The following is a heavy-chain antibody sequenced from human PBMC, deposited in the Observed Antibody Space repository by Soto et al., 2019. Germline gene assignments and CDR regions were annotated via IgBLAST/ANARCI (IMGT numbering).Heavy chain of an antibody. CDR1: GGTFSTFG. CDR3: ARTAPMDAGDKYYYDY. V-gene: IGHV1-69*01. J-gene: IGHJ4*02. Sequence: QVQLVQSGAEVKKTGSSVKVSCKTSGGTFSTFGISWVRQAPGQGLEWMGGIIPFFGTAEYSQKFEDRITTTADESTTTIYMDMRSRTTEDTAISYCARTAPMDAGDKYYYDYWGQGALVTVSS. CDR2: IIPFFGTA. D-gene: IGHD3-16*01.